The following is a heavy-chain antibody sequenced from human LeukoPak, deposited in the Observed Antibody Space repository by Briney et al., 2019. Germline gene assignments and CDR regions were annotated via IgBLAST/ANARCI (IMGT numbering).Heavy chain of an antibody. D-gene: IGHD6-19*01. CDR2: IYNSGST. CDR3: ARHGAAVAATDAFDI. J-gene: IGHJ3*02. V-gene: IGHV4-59*08. Sequence: SETLSLTCTVSGDSFSYFYWSWIRQPPGKGLEWIGYIYNSGSTNYNPSLKSRVTISVDTSKNQFSLKLSSVTAADTAVYYCARHGAAVAATDAFDIWGQGTMVTVSS. CDR1: GDSFSYFY.